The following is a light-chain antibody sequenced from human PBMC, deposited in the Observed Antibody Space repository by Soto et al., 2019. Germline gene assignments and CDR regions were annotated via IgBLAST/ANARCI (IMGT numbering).Light chain of an antibody. Sequence: QSALTQPPSASGSPGQSVTISCTGTSSDVVGYNYVSWYQQHPGKAPKLMIYEVSKRPSGVPDRFSGSKSSNTASLTVSGLQAEDEADYYCCSYAGSNNFPYVFGTGTKVTVL. CDR3: CSYAGSNNFPYV. CDR1: SSDVVGYNY. J-gene: IGLJ1*01. V-gene: IGLV2-8*01. CDR2: EVS.